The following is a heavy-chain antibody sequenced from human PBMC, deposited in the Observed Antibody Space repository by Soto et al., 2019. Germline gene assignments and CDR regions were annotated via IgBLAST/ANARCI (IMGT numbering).Heavy chain of an antibody. CDR2: ISGSGGST. V-gene: IGHV3-23*01. Sequence: EVQLLESGGGLVQPGGSLRLSCAASGFTFSSYAMSWVRQAPGKGVEWVSAISGSGGSTYYADSVKGRFTISRDTSKNTRYLEMNSLRAAAPAVYDGAQGGGGPLTFVYWGQGTLVTVSS. CDR1: GFTFSSYA. J-gene: IGHJ4*02. D-gene: IGHD7-27*01. CDR3: AQGGGGPLTFVY.